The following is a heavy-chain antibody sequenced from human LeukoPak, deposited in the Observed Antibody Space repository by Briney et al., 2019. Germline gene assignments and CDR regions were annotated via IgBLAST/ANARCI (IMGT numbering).Heavy chain of an antibody. CDR2: INPNSGGT. CDR3: ARAPSSSWYGFDY. D-gene: IGHD6-13*01. V-gene: IGHV1-2*02. J-gene: IGHJ4*02. Sequence: ASVKVSCKASGYTSTGYYMHWVRQAPGQGLEWMGWINPNSGGTNYAQKFQGRVTMTRDTSISTAYMELSRLRSDDTAVYYCARAPSSSWYGFDYWGQGTLVTVSS. CDR1: GYTSTGYY.